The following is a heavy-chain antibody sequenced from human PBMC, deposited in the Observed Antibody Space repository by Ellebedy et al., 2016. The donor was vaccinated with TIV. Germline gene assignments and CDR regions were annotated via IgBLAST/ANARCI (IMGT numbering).Heavy chain of an antibody. CDR3: ATLRGYDILTGYLPRYFDL. CDR2: ITGSGGSA. Sequence: GESLKISXAASGFTFSSYAMSWVRQAPGKGLELVSAITGSGGSAYYADSVKGRFTISRDNSKNTLYLQMNSLRAEDTAVYYCATLRGYDILTGYLPRYFDLWGRGTLVTVSS. CDR1: GFTFSSYA. V-gene: IGHV3-23*01. J-gene: IGHJ2*01. D-gene: IGHD3-9*01.